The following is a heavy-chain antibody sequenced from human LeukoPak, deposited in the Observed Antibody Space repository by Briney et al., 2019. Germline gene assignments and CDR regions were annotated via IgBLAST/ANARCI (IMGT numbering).Heavy chain of an antibody. D-gene: IGHD1-7*01. V-gene: IGHV4-39*07. Sequence: SETLSLTCTASGGSISSSSYYWGWIRQPPGKGLEWIGSIYYSGSTYYNPSLKSRVTISVDTSKNQFSLKPSSVTAADTAVYYCARVPGYNWNYVEAYYYYMDVWGKGTTVTVSS. CDR1: GGSISSSSYY. J-gene: IGHJ6*03. CDR3: ARVPGYNWNYVEAYYYYMDV. CDR2: IYYSGST.